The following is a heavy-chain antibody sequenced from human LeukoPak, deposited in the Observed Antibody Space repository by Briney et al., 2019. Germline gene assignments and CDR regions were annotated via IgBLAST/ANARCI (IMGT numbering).Heavy chain of an antibody. Sequence: GGSLRLSCAASGSTFDDHAMHWARQAPGKGLEWVSGISWNSGSIGYADSVKGRFTISRDNAKNSLYLQMNSLRAEDTALYYCAKELILRGQGTLVTVSS. V-gene: IGHV3-9*01. CDR2: ISWNSGSI. J-gene: IGHJ4*02. CDR1: GSTFDDHA. CDR3: AKELIL.